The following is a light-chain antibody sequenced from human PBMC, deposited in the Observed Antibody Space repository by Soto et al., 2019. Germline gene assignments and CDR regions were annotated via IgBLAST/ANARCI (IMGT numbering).Light chain of an antibody. CDR3: SSYTSSSTLYV. CDR1: SSDVGGYNY. CDR2: DVS. J-gene: IGLJ1*01. Sequence: QSALTQPASVSGSPGQSITISCTGTSSDVGGYNYVSWYQQHPGTAPKLMIYDVSNRPSGVSNRFSGSKSGNTASLTISGLQAEDEGDYYCSSYTSSSTLYVFGTGTKLTVL. V-gene: IGLV2-14*01.